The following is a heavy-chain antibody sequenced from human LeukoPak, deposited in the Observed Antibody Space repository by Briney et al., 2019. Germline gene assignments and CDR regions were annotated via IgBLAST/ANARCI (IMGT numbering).Heavy chain of an antibody. CDR2: IYSGGST. V-gene: IGHV3-66*02. CDR1: GFTVSSNY. Sequence: GGSLRLSCAASGFTVSSNYMSWVCQAPGKALEWVSVIYSGGSTYYADSVKGRFTISRDNSKNTLYLQMDSLRAEDTAVYYCARVSSGWHLDYWGQGTLVTVSS. CDR3: ARVSSGWHLDY. J-gene: IGHJ4*02. D-gene: IGHD6-19*01.